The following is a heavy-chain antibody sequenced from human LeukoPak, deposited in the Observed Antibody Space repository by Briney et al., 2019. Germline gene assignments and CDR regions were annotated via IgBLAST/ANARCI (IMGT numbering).Heavy chain of an antibody. CDR1: GGTFSSYA. Sequence: SVKVSCKASGGTFSSYAISWVRQAPGQGLEWMGGIVPIFGTANYAQKFQGRVTITADESTSTAYMELSSLRSEDTAVYYCAICLWTNYYYYGMDVWGQGTTVTVSS. CDR3: AICLWTNYYYYGMDV. V-gene: IGHV1-69*01. D-gene: IGHD2/OR15-2a*01. J-gene: IGHJ6*02. CDR2: IVPIFGTA.